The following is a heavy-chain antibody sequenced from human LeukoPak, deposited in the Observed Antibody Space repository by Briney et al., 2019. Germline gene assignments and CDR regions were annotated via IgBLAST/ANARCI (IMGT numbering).Heavy chain of an antibody. V-gene: IGHV1-2*02. D-gene: IGHD5-12*01. Sequence: GASVKVSCKASGYTFTGYYIHWVRQAPGQGLEWMGWINPDSGGTNYAQKLQGRVTMTTDTSTSTAYMELRSLRSDDTAVYYCASAYSGYPFDYWGQGTLVTVSS. CDR1: GYTFTGYY. CDR3: ASAYSGYPFDY. J-gene: IGHJ4*02. CDR2: INPDSGGT.